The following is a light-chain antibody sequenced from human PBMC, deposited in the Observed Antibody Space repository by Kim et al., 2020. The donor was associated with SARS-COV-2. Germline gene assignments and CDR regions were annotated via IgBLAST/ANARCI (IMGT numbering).Light chain of an antibody. CDR1: QSVSSNY. CDR3: QQYDTSPPAYT. Sequence: EIVLTQSPGTLSLSPGERATLSCRASQSVSSNYLAWYQQRPGQAPRLLIYGASSRATGIPDRFSGSGSGTDFTLTISRLEPADFAVYYCQQYDTSPPAYTFGQGTKLEI. CDR2: GAS. V-gene: IGKV3-20*01. J-gene: IGKJ2*01.